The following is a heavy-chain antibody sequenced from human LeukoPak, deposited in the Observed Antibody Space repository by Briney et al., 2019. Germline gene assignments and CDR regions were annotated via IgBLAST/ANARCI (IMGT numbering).Heavy chain of an antibody. CDR2: IYYSGST. CDR1: GGSISSGGYY. Sequence: SQTLSLTCTVSGGSISSGGYYWSWIRQHPGKGLEWIGYIYYSGSTYYNPSLKSRVTISVDTSKNQFSLKLSSVTAADTAVYYCAMKRVYSYRYWFDPWGQGTLVTVSS. V-gene: IGHV4-31*03. J-gene: IGHJ5*02. D-gene: IGHD5-18*01. CDR3: AMKRVYSYRYWFDP.